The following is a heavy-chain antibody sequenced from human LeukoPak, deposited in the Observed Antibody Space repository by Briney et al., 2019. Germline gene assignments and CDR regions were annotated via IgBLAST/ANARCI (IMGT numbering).Heavy chain of an antibody. D-gene: IGHD3-22*01. CDR2: ISYDGSNK. J-gene: IGHJ4*02. Sequence: GGSLRLPCAASGFTFSSYAMHWVRQAPGKGLEWVAVISYDGSNKYYADSVKGRFTISRDNSKNTLYLQMNSLRAEDTAVYYCASLHSNYYDSSGQFDYWGQGTLVTVSS. CDR3: ASLHSNYYDSSGQFDY. V-gene: IGHV3-30-3*01. CDR1: GFTFSSYA.